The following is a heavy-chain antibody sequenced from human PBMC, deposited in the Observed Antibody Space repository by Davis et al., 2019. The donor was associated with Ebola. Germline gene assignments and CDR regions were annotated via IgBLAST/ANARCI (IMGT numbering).Heavy chain of an antibody. CDR3: AKGQYDFWSGSWPFDY. D-gene: IGHD3-3*01. V-gene: IGHV3-23*01. CDR1: GFTFSSYA. Sequence: GGSLRLSCAASGFTFSSYAMSWVRQAPGKGLEWVSAISGSGGSTYYADSVKGRFTISRDNSKNTLYLQMNSLRAEDTAVYYCAKGQYDFWSGSWPFDYWGQGTLVTVSS. J-gene: IGHJ4*02. CDR2: ISGSGGST.